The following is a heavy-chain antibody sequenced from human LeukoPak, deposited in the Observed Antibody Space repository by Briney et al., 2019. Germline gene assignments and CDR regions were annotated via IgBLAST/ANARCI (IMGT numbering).Heavy chain of an antibody. CDR1: GYTFTSCD. D-gene: IGHD6-13*01. Sequence: ASVKVSCKASGYTFTSCDVNWVRQATGQGLEWMGWMNPNSGNTGYAQKFQGRVTITRNTSISTAYMELSSLRSEDTAVYYCAREAALYYYYYMDVWGKGTTVTVSS. V-gene: IGHV1-8*03. CDR2: MNPNSGNT. J-gene: IGHJ6*03. CDR3: AREAALYYYYYMDV.